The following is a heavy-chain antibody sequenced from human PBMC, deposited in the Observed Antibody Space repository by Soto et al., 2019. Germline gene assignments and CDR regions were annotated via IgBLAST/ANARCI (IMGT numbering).Heavy chain of an antibody. J-gene: IGHJ4*02. CDR2: ISYSGST. Sequence: SETLSLTCTVSGGSINSSSYYWGWIRQPPGKGLEWIGSISYSGSTYYIPSLKSRVTISVDTSKNQFSLKLSSVIAADTAVYYCARLPLTDYWGQGTLVTVSS. V-gene: IGHV4-39*01. CDR1: GGSINSSSYY. CDR3: ARLPLTDY. D-gene: IGHD3-16*01.